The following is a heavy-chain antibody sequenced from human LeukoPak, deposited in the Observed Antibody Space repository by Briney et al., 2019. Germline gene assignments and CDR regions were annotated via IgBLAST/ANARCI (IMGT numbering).Heavy chain of an antibody. V-gene: IGHV4-34*01. J-gene: IGHJ4*02. CDR2: ISHSGST. D-gene: IGHD3-3*01. Sequence: SETLSLTCAVYGGSFSGYFWSWIRQPPGKGLEWIGEISHSGSTNYNPSLKSRVTISVDTSKNQFSLKLSSVTAAGTAVYYCARVFAVVTLDYWGQGTLVTVSS. CDR3: ARVFAVVTLDY. CDR1: GGSFSGYF.